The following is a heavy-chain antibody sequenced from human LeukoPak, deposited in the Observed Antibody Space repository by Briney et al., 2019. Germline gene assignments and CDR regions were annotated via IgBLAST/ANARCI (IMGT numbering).Heavy chain of an antibody. Sequence: PGGSLRLSCAASGFTFSSYWMSWVRQAPGKGLEWVANIKQDGSEKYYVDSVKGRFTISRDNAKNSLYLQMNSLRAEDTAVYYCVRAGPFYGGNSGSYYFDYWGQGTLVTVSS. J-gene: IGHJ4*02. D-gene: IGHD4-23*01. CDR3: VRAGPFYGGNSGSYYFDY. CDR2: IKQDGSEK. V-gene: IGHV3-7*01. CDR1: GFTFSSYW.